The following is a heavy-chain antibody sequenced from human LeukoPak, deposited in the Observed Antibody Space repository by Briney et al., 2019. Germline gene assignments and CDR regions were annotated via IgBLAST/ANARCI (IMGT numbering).Heavy chain of an antibody. V-gene: IGHV1-18*01. CDR1: GYTFTSYG. CDR2: ISPYNGNT. J-gene: IGHJ4*02. Sequence: ASVKVSCKASGYTFTSYGITWVRQAPGQGLEWMAWISPYNGNTKYAQKFQGRVTMTTDTSTSTAYMELRSLTSDDTAVYYCAREESIGSYQFLHDYWGQGTLVTVSS. D-gene: IGHD1-26*01. CDR3: AREESIGSYQFLHDY.